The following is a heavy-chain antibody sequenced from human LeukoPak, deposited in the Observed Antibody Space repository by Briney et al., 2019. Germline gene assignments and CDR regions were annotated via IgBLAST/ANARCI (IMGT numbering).Heavy chain of an antibody. CDR3: ARGGQLWLAWFDP. Sequence: SETLSFTCTVSGGSISSSSYYWGWIRQTPGKGLEWIGSIYYSGSTYYNPSLKSRVTISVDTSKNQFSLKLSSVTAADTAVYYCARGGQLWLAWFDPWGQGTLVTVSS. V-gene: IGHV4-39*07. J-gene: IGHJ5*02. CDR2: IYYSGST. D-gene: IGHD5-18*01. CDR1: GGSISSSSYY.